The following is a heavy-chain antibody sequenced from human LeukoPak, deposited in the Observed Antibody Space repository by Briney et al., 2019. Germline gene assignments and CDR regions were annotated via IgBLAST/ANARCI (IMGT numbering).Heavy chain of an antibody. Sequence: SETLSLTCTVSGGSISSYYWSWIRQPPGKGLEWIGYIYYSGSTNYNPSLKSRVTISVDTSKNQFSLKLSSVTAADTAVYYCARAVGARKGYYFDYWGQGTLVTVSS. CDR3: ARAVGARKGYYFDY. CDR2: IYYSGST. CDR1: GGSISSYY. D-gene: IGHD1-26*01. J-gene: IGHJ4*02. V-gene: IGHV4-59*08.